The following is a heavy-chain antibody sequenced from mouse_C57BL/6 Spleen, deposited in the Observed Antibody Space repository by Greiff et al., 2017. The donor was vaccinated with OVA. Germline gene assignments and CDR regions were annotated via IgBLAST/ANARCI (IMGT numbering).Heavy chain of an antibody. Sequence: EVQLVESGPGLVKPSQSLSLTCSVTGYSITSGYYWNWIRQFPGNKLEWMGYISYDGSNNYNPSLKNRISITRDTSKNQFFLKLNSVTTEDTATYYCAFTTVVAGAMDYWGQGTSVTVSS. J-gene: IGHJ4*01. CDR1: GYSITSGYY. D-gene: IGHD1-1*01. CDR3: AFTTVVAGAMDY. CDR2: ISYDGSN. V-gene: IGHV3-6*01.